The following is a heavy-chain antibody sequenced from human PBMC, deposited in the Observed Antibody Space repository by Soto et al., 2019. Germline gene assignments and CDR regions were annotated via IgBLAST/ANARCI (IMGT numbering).Heavy chain of an antibody. V-gene: IGHV3-23*01. D-gene: IGHD2-8*01. CDR2: ISGGGDSI. CDR3: AKERDNGADRYYFDY. J-gene: IGHJ4*02. Sequence: VGSLRLCCAAAGCTFSGYAMTWVRQAPGKGLEWVSAISGGGDSIYYADSVKGRFTISRDQSKNTLYLQMHSLGAEDTAVYFCAKERDNGADRYYFDYWGQGTLVTVSS. CDR1: GCTFSGYA.